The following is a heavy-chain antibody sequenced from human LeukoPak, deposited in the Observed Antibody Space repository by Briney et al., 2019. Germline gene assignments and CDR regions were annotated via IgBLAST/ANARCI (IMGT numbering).Heavy chain of an antibody. CDR2: IYYSGST. CDR3: ASLRTAVAAFDY. V-gene: IGHV4-31*03. D-gene: IGHD6-19*01. J-gene: IGHJ4*02. Sequence: SETLSPTCTVSGGSISSGGYYWSWIRQHPGKGLEWIGYIYYSGSTYYNPSLKSRVTISVDKSKNQFSLKLSSVTAADTAVYYCASLRTAVAAFDYWGQGTLVTVSS. CDR1: GGSISSGGYY.